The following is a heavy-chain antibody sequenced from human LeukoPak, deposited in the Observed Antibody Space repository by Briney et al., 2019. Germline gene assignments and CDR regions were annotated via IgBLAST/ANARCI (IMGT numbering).Heavy chain of an antibody. CDR2: VSHSGIT. V-gene: IGHV4-38-2*02. Sequence: PSETLSLTCTVSGFSISSDYYWGWIRQPPGKGLEWIGSVSHSGITYYNSSLNSRVTISVDTSKNQFSLKVNSVTAADTAAYYCARLVIPWGQGILVTVSS. D-gene: IGHD3-10*01. CDR3: ARLVIP. CDR1: GFSISSDYY. J-gene: IGHJ5*02.